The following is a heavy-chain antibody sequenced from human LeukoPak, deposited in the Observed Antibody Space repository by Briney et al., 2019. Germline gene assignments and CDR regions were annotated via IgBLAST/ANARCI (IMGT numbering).Heavy chain of an antibody. V-gene: IGHV4-39*01. CDR1: GDSVSGTSYY. J-gene: IGHJ4*02. CDR3: ARRAVYGDYGY. Sequence: PSETLSLTCTVSGDSVSGTSYYWGWIRQPPGKGLEWIGSIYYSGNTYYNPSLKSRVTISMDTSKNQFSLKLSYVTAADTAVYYRARRAVYGDYGYWGQGTLVTVSS. D-gene: IGHD4-17*01. CDR2: IYYSGNT.